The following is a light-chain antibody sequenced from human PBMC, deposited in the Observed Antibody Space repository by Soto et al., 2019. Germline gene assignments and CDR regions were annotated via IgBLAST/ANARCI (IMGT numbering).Light chain of an antibody. CDR2: AAS. CDR3: QKYNIAPNT. Sequence: DVQMTQSPSSLSASVGDRVTITCRASRDISISLAWYQQKPGKVPKLLIYAASTLHAGVQSRFSGSGSGTFFTLTINSLQPEDVATYYCQKYNIAPNTVGRGTRLEI. J-gene: IGKJ2*01. CDR1: RDISIS. V-gene: IGKV1-27*01.